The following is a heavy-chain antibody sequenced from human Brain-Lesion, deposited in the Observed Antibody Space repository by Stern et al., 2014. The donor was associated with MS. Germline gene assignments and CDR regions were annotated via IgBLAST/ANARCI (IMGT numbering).Heavy chain of an antibody. V-gene: IGHV4-31*03. D-gene: IGHD3-3*01. CDR1: GGSIRSGNYY. Sequence: QVQLVQSGPGLVKPSQTLSLTCTVSGGSIRSGNYYWSWIRQHPGKGLERIGSIYHSGSTYYNPPLKSRVTTSIDTSKNQFSLKLSSVTAADTAVYYCARGSREVLLPRFYFDYWGQGTLVTVSS. CDR2: IYHSGST. CDR3: ARGSREVLLPRFYFDY. J-gene: IGHJ4*02.